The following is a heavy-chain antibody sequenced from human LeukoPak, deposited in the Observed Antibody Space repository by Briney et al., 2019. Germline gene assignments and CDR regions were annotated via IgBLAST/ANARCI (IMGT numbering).Heavy chain of an antibody. CDR3: AKGTHSYYYYYMDV. CDR2: ISYDGSNK. CDR1: GFTFSSYG. Sequence: GGSLRLSCAASGFTFSSYGMHWVRQAPGKGLEWVAVISYDGSNKYYADSVKGRFTISRDNSKNTLYLQMNSLRAEDTAVYYCAKGTHSYYYYYMDVWGKGTTVTVSS. V-gene: IGHV3-30*18. J-gene: IGHJ6*03.